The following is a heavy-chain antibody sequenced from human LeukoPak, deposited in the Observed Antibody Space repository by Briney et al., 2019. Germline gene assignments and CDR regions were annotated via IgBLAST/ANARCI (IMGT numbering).Heavy chain of an antibody. V-gene: IGHV3-23*01. CDR2: ISGSGSTT. CDR1: GFTFSTYG. CDR3: AKATSAYSSGSFDY. D-gene: IGHD6-19*01. J-gene: IGHJ4*02. Sequence: GGSLRLSCSASGFTFSTYGMSWVRQAPGKGLEWVISISGSGSTTFYADSVKGRFTISRDNSKNMLYLQMSSLRAEDTAVYYCAKATSAYSSGSFDYWGRGTLVTVSS.